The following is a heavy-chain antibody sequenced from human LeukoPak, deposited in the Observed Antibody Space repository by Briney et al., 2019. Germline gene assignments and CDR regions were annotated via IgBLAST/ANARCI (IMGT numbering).Heavy chain of an antibody. Sequence: GGSLRLSCSASGFTFSGYSMHWVRQAPGKGLEFVSAINNNGHNTYYTDSVRGRFTISRDNSKDTLFLQMNSLRAEDTAIYYCARDMQLSTWGLGTMVTVSS. CDR2: INNNGHNT. J-gene: IGHJ3*01. V-gene: IGHV3-64*04. CDR1: GFTFSGYS. D-gene: IGHD3-16*02. CDR3: ARDMQLST.